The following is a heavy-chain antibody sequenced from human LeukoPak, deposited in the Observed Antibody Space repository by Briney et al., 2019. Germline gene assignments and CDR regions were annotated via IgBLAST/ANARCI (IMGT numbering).Heavy chain of an antibody. Sequence: ASVKVSCKASGYSLTEFYTHWVRQAPGQGLEWMGGVDPKSGAAMYAQKLQGRVTMTEDTSTDTAYMELNSLTSDDTAVYYGATGPTMPEPNTSPGLLDFWGQGTVVSVSS. CDR3: ATGPTMPEPNTSPGLLDF. V-gene: IGHV1-24*01. CDR1: GYSLTEFY. J-gene: IGHJ4*02. D-gene: IGHD2-2*01. CDR2: VDPKSGAA.